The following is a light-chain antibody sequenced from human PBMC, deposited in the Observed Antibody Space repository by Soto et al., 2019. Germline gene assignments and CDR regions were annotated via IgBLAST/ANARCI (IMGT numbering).Light chain of an antibody. V-gene: IGKV1-5*03. CDR1: QSISSW. J-gene: IGKJ1*01. Sequence: DIQMTQSPSTLSASVGDRVTITCRASQSISSWLAWYQQKPGKAAKRLIYKSTSLASGVPSRCSGTGSATDFTLTISSLQPDDFETYYCQQYNSFPTFGKGTKVEGK. CDR3: QQYNSFPT. CDR2: KST.